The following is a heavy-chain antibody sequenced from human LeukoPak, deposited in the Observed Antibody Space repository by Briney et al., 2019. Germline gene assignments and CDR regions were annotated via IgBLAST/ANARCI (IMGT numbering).Heavy chain of an antibody. V-gene: IGHV1-46*01. J-gene: IGHJ4*02. CDR1: GDTFTSNY. D-gene: IGHD1-26*01. CDR2: INPSGGST. CDR3: ARVGGNYPIN. Sequence: ASVKVSCKTSGDTFTSNYMLWVRQAPGQGLEWMGIINPSGGSTSYAQKFQGRVTMTRDTSTSTVYMELSSLRSDDTAVYYCARVGGNYPINWGQGSLVTVSS.